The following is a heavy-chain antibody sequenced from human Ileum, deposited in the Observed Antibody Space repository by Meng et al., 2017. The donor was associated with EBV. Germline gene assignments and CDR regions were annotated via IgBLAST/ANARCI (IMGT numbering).Heavy chain of an antibody. CDR2: INHSGST. J-gene: IGHJ5*02. V-gene: IGHV4-34*01. CDR3: AREARSSGYHPGIGP. CDR1: GVFFDGYM. Sequence: WAAALLSRSDPRTPSCAVYGVFFDGYMWSCISKSPGKGLEWIGEINHSGSTNYTPSLKSRVTISVDTSKNQFSLKLTSVTAADTAVYYCAREARSSGYHPGIGPWGQGTLVTVSS. D-gene: IGHD3-22*01.